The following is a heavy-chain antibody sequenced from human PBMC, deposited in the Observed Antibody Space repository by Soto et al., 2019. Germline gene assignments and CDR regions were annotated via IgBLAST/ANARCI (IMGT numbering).Heavy chain of an antibody. CDR2: IGTAGDT. D-gene: IGHD5-12*01. CDR3: ARGVYSGYEMTYAFDI. J-gene: IGHJ3*02. Sequence: RLPSAASGVTFSGYGMRWVSQATGKGLEWVSAIGTAGDTYYPGSVKGRFTISRENAKNSLYLQMNSLRAGDTAVYYCARGVYSGYEMTYAFDIWGQGTMVTV. CDR1: GVTFSGYG. V-gene: IGHV3-13*04.